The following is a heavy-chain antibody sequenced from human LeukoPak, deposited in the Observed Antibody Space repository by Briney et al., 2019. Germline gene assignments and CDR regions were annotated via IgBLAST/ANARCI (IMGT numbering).Heavy chain of an antibody. CDR2: IWPDDSDT. D-gene: IGHD6-6*01. V-gene: IGHV5-51*01. CDR1: GYNFTNHW. J-gene: IGHJ5*02. CDR3: ARHSDVPLDL. Sequence: GESLKISCKASGYNFTNHWVAWVRQRPGEGLEWMGIIWPDDSDTRYSPSLQGLVTISVDKSIGTAHLQWRSLKASDTALYFCARHSDVPLDLWGQGTLVIVSS.